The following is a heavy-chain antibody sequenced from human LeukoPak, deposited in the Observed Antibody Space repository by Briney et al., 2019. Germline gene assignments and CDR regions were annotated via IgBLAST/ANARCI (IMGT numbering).Heavy chain of an antibody. CDR2: ISGSGGST. V-gene: IGHV3-23*01. CDR3: AKDRGTVDYYGSGPSDY. Sequence: GGSLRLSCAASGFTFSSYAMSWVRQAPGKGLEWVSAISGSGGSTYYADSVKGRFTISRDNSKNTLYLQMNSLRAEDTAVYYCAKDRGTVDYYGSGPSDYWGQGTLVTVSS. D-gene: IGHD3-10*01. CDR1: GFTFSSYA. J-gene: IGHJ4*02.